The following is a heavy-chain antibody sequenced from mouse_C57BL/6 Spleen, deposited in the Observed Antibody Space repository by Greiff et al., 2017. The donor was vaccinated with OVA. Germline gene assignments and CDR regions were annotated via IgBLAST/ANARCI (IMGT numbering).Heavy chain of an antibody. D-gene: IGHD2-5*01. Sequence: VQLQQSGAELVKPGASVKISCKASGYAFSSYWMNWVKQRPGKGLEWIGQIYPGDGDTNYNGKFKGKATLTADKSSSTAYMQLSSLTSEDSAVYFCARGWAYYSNYDWYFDVWGTGTTVTVSS. CDR2: IYPGDGDT. V-gene: IGHV1-80*01. CDR1: GYAFSSYW. CDR3: ARGWAYYSNYDWYFDV. J-gene: IGHJ1*03.